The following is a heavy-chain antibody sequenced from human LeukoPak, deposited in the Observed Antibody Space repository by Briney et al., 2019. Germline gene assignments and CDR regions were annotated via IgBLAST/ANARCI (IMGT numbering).Heavy chain of an antibody. D-gene: IGHD5-24*01. V-gene: IGHV1-2*02. CDR1: GYTFTGYY. Sequence: GSSVKVSRKASGYTFTGYYMHLLRQAPGPGLEWVGVINPDSGGTNYAQKFHGRVTMTRDTSISTAYMELSRLRSDDTAVYYCARVGRRWLQLGTSYFDYWGQGTLVTVSS. J-gene: IGHJ4*02. CDR2: INPDSGGT. CDR3: ARVGRRWLQLGTSYFDY.